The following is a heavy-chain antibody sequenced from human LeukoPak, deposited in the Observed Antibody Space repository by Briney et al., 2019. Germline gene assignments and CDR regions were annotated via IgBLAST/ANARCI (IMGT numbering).Heavy chain of an antibody. V-gene: IGHV1-3*03. J-gene: IGHJ5*02. D-gene: IGHD3-3*01. Sequence: ASVKVSCKASGYTFTSYAMHWVRQAPGQRLEWMGWINAGTGKTKYSQEFQGRVTITRDTSASTAYMELSSLRSEDTAVYYCAGAGDNDFWSGSDGGDNWFDPWGQGTLVTVSS. CDR3: AGAGDNDFWSGSDGGDNWFDP. CDR2: INAGTGKT. CDR1: GYTFTSYA.